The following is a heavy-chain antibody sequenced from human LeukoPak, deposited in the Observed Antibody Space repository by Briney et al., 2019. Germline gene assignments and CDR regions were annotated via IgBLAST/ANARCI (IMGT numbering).Heavy chain of an antibody. CDR1: GGSISSYY. V-gene: IGHV4-4*07. J-gene: IGHJ3*02. CDR3: ARVSWRVHAFDI. Sequence: KASETLSLTCTVSGGSISSYYWSWIRQPAGKGLEWIGRIYTSGSTNYNPSLKSRVTMSVDTSKNQFSLKLSSVTAADTAVYYCARVSWRVHAFDIWDQGTMVTVSS. CDR2: IYTSGST. D-gene: IGHD3-3*01.